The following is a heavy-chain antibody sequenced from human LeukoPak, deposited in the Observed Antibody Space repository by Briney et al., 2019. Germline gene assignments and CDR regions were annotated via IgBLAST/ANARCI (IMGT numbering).Heavy chain of an antibody. CDR3: AAPGGSIRYYYGMDV. J-gene: IGHJ6*02. CDR2: INHSGST. Sequence: PSETLSLTCAVYGGSFSGYYWSWIRQPPGKGLEWIGEINHSGSTNYNPSLKSRVTISVDTSKNQFSLKLSSVTAADTAVYYCAAPGGSIRYYYGMDVWGQGTTVTVSS. D-gene: IGHD3-9*01. CDR1: GGSFSGYY. V-gene: IGHV4-34*01.